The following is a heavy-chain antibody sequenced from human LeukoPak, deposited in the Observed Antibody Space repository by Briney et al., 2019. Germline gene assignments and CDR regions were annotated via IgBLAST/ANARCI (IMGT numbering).Heavy chain of an antibody. J-gene: IGHJ4*02. Sequence: PGGSLRLSCAASAFTFSSYAMSWVRQAPGKGLEWVSSISGSGITTYYADSVKGRFTISRGNSKNTLYLQMNSLRAEDTAVYYCAKDRTGYYDTSPDFDYWGQGTLVTVSS. CDR2: ISGSGITT. V-gene: IGHV3-23*01. CDR1: AFTFSSYA. CDR3: AKDRTGYYDTSPDFDY. D-gene: IGHD3-22*01.